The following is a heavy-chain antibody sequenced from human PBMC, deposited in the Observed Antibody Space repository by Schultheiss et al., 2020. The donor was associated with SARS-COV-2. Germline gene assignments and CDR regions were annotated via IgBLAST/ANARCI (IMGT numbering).Heavy chain of an antibody. CDR1: GFTFDDYA. J-gene: IGHJ4*02. CDR3: AKDLVAWELTDY. V-gene: IGHV3-23*01. D-gene: IGHD1-26*01. Sequence: GGSLRLSCAASGFTFDDYAMHWVRQAPGKGLEWVSGISGSGGSTYYADSVKGRFTISRDNSKNTLYLQMNSLRAEDTAVYYCAKDLVAWELTDYWGQGTLVTVSS. CDR2: ISGSGGST.